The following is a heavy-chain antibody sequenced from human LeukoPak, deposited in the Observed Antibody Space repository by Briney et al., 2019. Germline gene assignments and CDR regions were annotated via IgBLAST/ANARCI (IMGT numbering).Heavy chain of an antibody. Sequence: SQTLSLTCASSGDSVSSNSAAWSWIRQSPSRGLEWLGTTYYRSKWYNEYAVSVKSRITINPDTSKNQFSLQLNSVTPEDTAVYYCARDPRTPAFDFWGQGTLVTVPS. J-gene: IGHJ4*02. CDR1: GDSVSSNSAA. CDR3: ARDPRTPAFDF. D-gene: IGHD1-14*01. V-gene: IGHV6-1*01. CDR2: TYYRSKWYN.